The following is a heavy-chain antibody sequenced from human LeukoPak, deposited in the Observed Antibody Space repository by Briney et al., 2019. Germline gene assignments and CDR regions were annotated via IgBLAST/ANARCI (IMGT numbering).Heavy chain of an antibody. D-gene: IGHD3-22*01. CDR3: ARGELGDSSGFSFFDY. V-gene: IGHV1-69*05. Sequence: SAKVSCKASRGTFSSYGISWVRQAPGQGLEWMGGVIAIFGRVKYGQEFQGRATITTDESTSTAYMELSSLTSEDTGVYYCARGELGDSSGFSFFDYWGQGTLVTVSS. CDR2: VIAIFGRV. CDR1: RGTFSSYG. J-gene: IGHJ4*02.